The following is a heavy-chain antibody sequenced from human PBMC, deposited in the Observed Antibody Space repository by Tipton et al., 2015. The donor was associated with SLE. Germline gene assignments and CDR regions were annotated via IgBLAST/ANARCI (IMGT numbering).Heavy chain of an antibody. V-gene: IGHV3-74*01. CDR2: INSDGSST. J-gene: IGHJ4*02. CDR3: AKDVVGLGYFDY. CDR1: GFTFSDYW. Sequence: SLRLSCAASGFTFSDYWMSWVRQGPGKGLVWVSRINSDGSSTNYADSVKGRFTISRDNAKNTLYLQMNSLRAEDTAVYYCAKDVVGLGYFDYWGQGTLVTVSS.